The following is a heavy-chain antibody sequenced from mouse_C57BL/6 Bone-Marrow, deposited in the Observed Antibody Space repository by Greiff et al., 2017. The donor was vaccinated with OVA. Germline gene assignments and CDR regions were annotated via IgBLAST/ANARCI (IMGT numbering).Heavy chain of an antibody. J-gene: IGHJ1*03. V-gene: IGHV1-47*01. CDR3: ARGLPFPYWYFDV. Sequence: VKLQQSGAELVKPGASVKMSCKASGYTFTTYPIEWMKQNHGKSLEWIGNFYPYNDDTKYNEKFKGKATLTVEKSSSTVYLELSRLTSDDSSVYYCARGLPFPYWYFDVWGTGTTVTVSS. CDR2: FYPYNDDT. D-gene: IGHD2-10*01. CDR1: GYTFTTYP.